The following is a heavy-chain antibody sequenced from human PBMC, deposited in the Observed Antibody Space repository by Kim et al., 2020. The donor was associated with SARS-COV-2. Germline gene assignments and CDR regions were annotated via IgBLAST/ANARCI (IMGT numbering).Heavy chain of an antibody. CDR3: ARVNWNYAFDP. CDR1: GYTFTSYA. CDR2: INTNTGNP. J-gene: IGHJ5*02. V-gene: IGHV7-4-1*02. D-gene: IGHD1-7*01. Sequence: ASVKVSCKASGYTFTSYAMNWVRQAPGQGLEWMGWINTNTGNPMYAQGFTGRFVFSVDTSVTTAYLQISSLKAEDTAVYYCARVNWNYAFDPWGQGTLVTVSS.